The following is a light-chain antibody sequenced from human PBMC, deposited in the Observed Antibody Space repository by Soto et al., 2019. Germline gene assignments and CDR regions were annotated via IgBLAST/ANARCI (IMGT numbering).Light chain of an antibody. V-gene: IGKV3-20*01. CDR3: QQYGSSPSWT. CDR1: QTVSSY. J-gene: IGKJ1*01. Sequence: ENVLTQSPGTLFLSPGERATLSCRASQTVSSYLTWYQQRPGQAPRLLIYGASKRATGIPDRFSGSGSGTDFTLTISRLEPEDFALYYCQQYGSSPSWTFGQGTKV. CDR2: GAS.